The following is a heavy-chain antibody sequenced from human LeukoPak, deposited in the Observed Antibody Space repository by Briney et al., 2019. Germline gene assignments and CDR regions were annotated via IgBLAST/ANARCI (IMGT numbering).Heavy chain of an antibody. CDR1: GFIFSSFS. Sequence: PGGSLRLSCAASGFIFSSFSMNWVRQAPGKGLEWISYISSSSRTIYYADSVKGRFTISRDNAKNSLYLQMNSLRAEDTAVYYCARDLHFRVYDSSIYYSYWGQGTLVTVSS. D-gene: IGHD3-22*01. CDR3: ARDLHFRVYDSSIYYSY. V-gene: IGHV3-48*01. J-gene: IGHJ4*02. CDR2: ISSSSRTI.